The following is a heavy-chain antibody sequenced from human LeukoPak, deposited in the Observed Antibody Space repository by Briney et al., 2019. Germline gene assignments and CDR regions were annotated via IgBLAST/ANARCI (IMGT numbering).Heavy chain of an antibody. D-gene: IGHD3-3*01. V-gene: IGHV3-23*01. CDR2: ISGSGGST. CDR1: GFTFSSYG. CDR3: AKGGDYDFWKNWFDP. J-gene: IGHJ5*02. Sequence: GGSLRLSCAASGFTFSSYGMHWVRQAPGKGLEWVSAISGSGGSTYYADSVKGRFTISRDNSKNTLYLQMNSLRAEDTAVYYCAKGGDYDFWKNWFDPWGQGTLVTVSS.